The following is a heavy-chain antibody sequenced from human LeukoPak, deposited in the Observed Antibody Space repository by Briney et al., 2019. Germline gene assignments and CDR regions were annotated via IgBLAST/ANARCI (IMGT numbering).Heavy chain of an antibody. CDR3: ARDPDRYGDYVDDQTAGNTDDY. CDR1: GHTFIGYN. CDR2: INPNFGGT. V-gene: IGHV1-2*02. J-gene: IGHJ4*02. Sequence: ASVKVSCKASGHTFIGYNMHWVRQAPGQGLEWMGWINPNFGGTDYAQRFQGRVTMTRDTSISTAYMELSRLRSDDTAVYYCARDPDRYGDYVDDQTAGNTDDYWGQGTLVTVSS. D-gene: IGHD4-17*01.